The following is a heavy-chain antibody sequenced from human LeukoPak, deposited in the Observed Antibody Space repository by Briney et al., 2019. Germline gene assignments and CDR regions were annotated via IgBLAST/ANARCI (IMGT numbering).Heavy chain of an antibody. CDR1: GFTFSTYG. J-gene: IGHJ4*02. Sequence: GGSLRLSCAASGFTFSTYGMSWVRQAPGKGLEWVSGISGSGSTTYYADSVKGRFTISRDNSKNTLYLQMNSLRAEDTAVYYCARASKGMMVYIFDYWGQGTLVTVSS. CDR2: ISGSGSTT. D-gene: IGHD2-8*01. V-gene: IGHV3-23*01. CDR3: ARASKGMMVYIFDY.